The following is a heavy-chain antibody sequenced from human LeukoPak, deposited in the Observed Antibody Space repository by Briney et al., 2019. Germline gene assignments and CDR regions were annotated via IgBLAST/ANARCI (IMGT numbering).Heavy chain of an antibody. CDR1: GGSISSSSYY. V-gene: IGHV4-39*01. CDR2: IYYSGST. J-gene: IGHJ4*02. D-gene: IGHD1-26*01. CDR3: ARHASGIVGDPPWWGDY. Sequence: SETLSLTCTVSGGSISSSSYYWGWIRQPPGKGLEWIGSIYYSGSTYYNPSLKSRVTISVDTSKNQFSLKLSSVTAADTAVYYCARHASGIVGDPPWWGDYWGQGTLVTVSS.